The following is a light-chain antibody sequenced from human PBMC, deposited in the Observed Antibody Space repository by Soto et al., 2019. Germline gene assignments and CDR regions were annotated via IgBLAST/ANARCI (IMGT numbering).Light chain of an antibody. CDR2: KAS. J-gene: IGKJ1*01. CDR3: QQYNSYSEA. V-gene: IGKV1-5*03. CDR1: QTISSW. Sequence: DIQMTQSPSTLSGSVGDRVTITCRASQTISSWLAWYQQKPGKAPKLLIYKASTLKSGVPSRFSGSGSGTEFTLTISSLQSEDFAVYYCQQYNSYSEAFGQGTKVDIK.